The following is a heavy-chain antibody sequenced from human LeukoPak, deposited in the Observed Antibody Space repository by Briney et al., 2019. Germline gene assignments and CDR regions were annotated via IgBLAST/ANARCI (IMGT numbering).Heavy chain of an antibody. Sequence: SETLSLTCTVSGYSISTGYYWDWIRPPPGKGLEWIGTFYHGGSTYYDPSLKSRVTISVDTSKNQFSLKLSSVTAADTAVYYCARRFDPWGQGTLVTVSS. V-gene: IGHV4-38-2*02. CDR3: ARRFDP. CDR1: GYSISTGYY. J-gene: IGHJ5*02. CDR2: FYHGGST.